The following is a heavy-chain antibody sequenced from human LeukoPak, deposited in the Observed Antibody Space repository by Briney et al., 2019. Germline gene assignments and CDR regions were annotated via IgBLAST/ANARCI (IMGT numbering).Heavy chain of an antibody. Sequence: GGSLRPSCAASGFTFSYHWMTWVRQAPGKGLEWVANIKNDGTVKNYVDSVKGRFTISRDNAKNSLYLHMNSLRAEDTGVYYCAKDSYSKGDYWGQGVLVTVSS. CDR2: IKNDGTVK. D-gene: IGHD5-18*01. V-gene: IGHV3-7*01. CDR1: GFTFSYHW. CDR3: AKDSYSKGDY. J-gene: IGHJ4*02.